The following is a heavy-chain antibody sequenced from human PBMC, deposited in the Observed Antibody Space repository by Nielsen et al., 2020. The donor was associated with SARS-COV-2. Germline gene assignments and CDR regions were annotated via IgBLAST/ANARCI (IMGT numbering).Heavy chain of an antibody. D-gene: IGHD1-14*01. J-gene: IGHJ6*02. Sequence: SCKASGFTFSSYSMNWVRQAPGKGLEWVSYISSSSSTIYYADSVKGRFTISRDNAKNSLYLQMNSLRAEDTAVYYCARDYKNYYYGMDVWGQGTTVTVSS. CDR2: ISSSSSTI. CDR3: ARDYKNYYYGMDV. CDR1: GFTFSSYS. V-gene: IGHV3-48*01.